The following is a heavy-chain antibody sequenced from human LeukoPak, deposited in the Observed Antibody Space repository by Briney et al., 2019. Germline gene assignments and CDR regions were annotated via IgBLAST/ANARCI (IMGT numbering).Heavy chain of an antibody. Sequence: GGSLRLSCAASGFTFSSYSMNWVRQAPGKGLEWVSSISSSSSYIYYADSVKGRFTISRDNANNSLYLQMNSLSAEDTAIYYCARQPQVAHFDYWGQGTLVSVSS. D-gene: IGHD2-15*01. V-gene: IGHV3-21*01. CDR3: ARQPQVAHFDY. CDR1: GFTFSSYS. J-gene: IGHJ4*02. CDR2: ISSSSSYI.